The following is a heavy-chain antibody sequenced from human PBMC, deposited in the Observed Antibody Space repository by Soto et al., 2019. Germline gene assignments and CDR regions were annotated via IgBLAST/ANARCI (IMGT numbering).Heavy chain of an antibody. J-gene: IGHJ6*02. Sequence: QVQLQESGPGLVKPTQTLSLTCTVSGGSISSGGYYWSWIRQHPGKGLEWIGYIYYSGSTYYNPSLKSRVTISVDTSKNQFSLKLSSVTAADTAVYYCARDGAIAARKGGMDVRGQGTTVTVSS. CDR2: IYYSGST. D-gene: IGHD6-6*01. V-gene: IGHV4-31*03. CDR1: GGSISSGGYY. CDR3: ARDGAIAARKGGMDV.